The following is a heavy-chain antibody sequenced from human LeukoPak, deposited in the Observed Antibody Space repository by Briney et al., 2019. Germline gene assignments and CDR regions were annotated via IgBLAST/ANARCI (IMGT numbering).Heavy chain of an antibody. CDR3: ARLFSQSQPDAFDI. V-gene: IGHV5-51*01. J-gene: IGHJ3*02. Sequence: GASLKISCKGSGYIFTSYWIGWVRQMPGKGLEWMGIIYPGDSDTRYSPSFQGQVTISADKSISTAYLQWSSLKASDTAMYYCARLFSQSQPDAFDIWGQGTMVTVSS. CDR1: GYIFTSYW. CDR2: IYPGDSDT.